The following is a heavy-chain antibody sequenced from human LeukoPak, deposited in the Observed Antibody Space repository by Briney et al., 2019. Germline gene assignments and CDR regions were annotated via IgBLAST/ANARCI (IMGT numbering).Heavy chain of an antibody. V-gene: IGHV3-30*04. CDR3: ARDMVRGVREYYYYYYMDV. J-gene: IGHJ6*03. Sequence: PGRSLRLSCAASGFTFSSYAMHWVRQAPGKGLEWVAVISYDGSNKYYADSVKGRSTISRDNSKNTLYLQMNSLRAEDTAVYYCARDMVRGVREYYYYYYMDVWGKGTTVTISS. D-gene: IGHD3-10*01. CDR2: ISYDGSNK. CDR1: GFTFSSYA.